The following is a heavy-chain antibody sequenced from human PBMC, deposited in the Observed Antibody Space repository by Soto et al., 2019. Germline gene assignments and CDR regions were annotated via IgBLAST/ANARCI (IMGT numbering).Heavy chain of an antibody. CDR3: ARGTPYSSTYNDY. V-gene: IGHV1-69*01. CDR1: GGTFSSSG. CDR2: IIPIIGTA. Sequence: QVQLVQSGAEVKKPGSSVKVSCKASGGTFSSSGISWVRQAPGQGLEWMGGIIPIIGTANYAQNFQGRVTITADESTSTAYMELSSLRSEDTAVYYCARGTPYSSTYNDYWGQGTLVTVSS. J-gene: IGHJ4*02. D-gene: IGHD6-13*01.